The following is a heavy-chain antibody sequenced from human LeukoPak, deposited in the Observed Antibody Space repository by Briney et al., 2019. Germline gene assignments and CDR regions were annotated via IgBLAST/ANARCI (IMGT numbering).Heavy chain of an antibody. CDR2: ISSSSSYI. J-gene: IGHJ4*02. Sequence: GGSLRLSCAASGFTFSSYSMNWVRQAPGKGLEWVSSISSSSSYIYYADSVKGRFTISRDNAKNSLYLQMNSLRAEDTAVYYCARFVTAAGHLDYWGERTLVTVSS. V-gene: IGHV3-21*01. CDR1: GFTFSSYS. D-gene: IGHD6-13*01. CDR3: ARFVTAAGHLDY.